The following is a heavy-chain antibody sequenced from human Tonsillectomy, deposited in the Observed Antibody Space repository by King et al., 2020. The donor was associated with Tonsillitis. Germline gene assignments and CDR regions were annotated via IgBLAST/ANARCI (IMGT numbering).Heavy chain of an antibody. D-gene: IGHD4-17*01. CDR1: GGSISSSSYY. V-gene: IGHV4-39*07. CDR2: IYYSGST. J-gene: IGHJ5*02. CDR3: ARDSSAFDYGDGNWFDP. Sequence: LQLQESGPGLVKPSETLSLTCTVSGGSISSSSYYWGWIRQPPGKGLEWIGSIYYSGSTYYNPSLKSRVTISVDTSKNQFSLKLSSGTAADTAVYYCARDSSAFDYGDGNWFDPWGQGTLVTVSS.